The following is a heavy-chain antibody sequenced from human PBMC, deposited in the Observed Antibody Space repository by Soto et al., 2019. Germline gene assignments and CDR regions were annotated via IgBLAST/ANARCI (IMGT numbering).Heavy chain of an antibody. V-gene: IGHV1-3*01. CDR3: AREYQLLYNWFDP. J-gene: IGHJ5*02. CDR2: INAGNGNT. Sequence: ASVKVSCKASGYTFTGYAMHWLREAPGQRLEWMGWINAGNGNTKYSQKFQGRVTITRDTSASTAYMELSSLRSEDTAVYYCAREYQLLYNWFDPWGQGTLVTVSS. D-gene: IGHD2-2*01. CDR1: GYTFTGYA.